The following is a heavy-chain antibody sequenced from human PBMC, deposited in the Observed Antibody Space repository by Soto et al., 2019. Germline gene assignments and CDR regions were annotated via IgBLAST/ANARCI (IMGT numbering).Heavy chain of an antibody. J-gene: IGHJ5*02. CDR3: AKDHLTSGGTFWFDP. CDR2: ISGAGIST. CDR1: GFSFSSYP. D-gene: IGHD6-13*01. V-gene: IGHV3-23*01. Sequence: EVQLFESGGDLIQPGGSLRLSCAASGFSFSSYPISWVRQAPGKGLEWVAAISGAGISTYYADSVRSRFTISRENSKNTLYLQMSSLRAEDTALYYCAKDHLTSGGTFWFDPWGQGTLVTFSS.